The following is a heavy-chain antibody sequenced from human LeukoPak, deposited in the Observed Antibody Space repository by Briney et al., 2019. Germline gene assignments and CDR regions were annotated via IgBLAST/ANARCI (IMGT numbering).Heavy chain of an antibody. CDR1: GFTFSSYA. V-gene: IGHV3-30-3*01. CDR3: AKDGLSIVGPMDV. Sequence: GGSLRLSCAASGFTFSSYAMHWVRQAPGKGLEWVAVISYDGSNKYYADSVKGRFTISRDNSKNTLYLQMNSLRAEDMAVYYCAKDGLSIVGPMDVWGQGTTVTVSS. CDR2: ISYDGSNK. J-gene: IGHJ6*02. D-gene: IGHD2-15*01.